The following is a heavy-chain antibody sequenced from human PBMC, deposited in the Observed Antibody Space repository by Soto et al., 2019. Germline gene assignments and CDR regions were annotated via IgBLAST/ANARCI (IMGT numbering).Heavy chain of an antibody. Sequence: QVQLQESGPGLVKPSQTLSLTCTVSGGSISSGGYYWSWIRQHPGKGLEWIGYIYYSGSTYYNPSLKSRVTISIDTSKNQFSLKLSSVTAADTAVYYCARGVGSGWLNWFDTWGQGTLVTVSS. V-gene: IGHV4-31*03. CDR1: GGSISSGGYY. D-gene: IGHD6-19*01. CDR3: ARGVGSGWLNWFDT. CDR2: IYYSGST. J-gene: IGHJ5*02.